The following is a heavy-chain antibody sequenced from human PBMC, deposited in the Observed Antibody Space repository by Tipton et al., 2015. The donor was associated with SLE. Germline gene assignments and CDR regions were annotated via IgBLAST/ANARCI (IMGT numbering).Heavy chain of an antibody. D-gene: IGHD1-14*01. Sequence: TLSLTCNVSGASISGYYWSWIRQPPGKGLEWIGHFYYSGSSNYYPSLKSRVTISADTSKNQFSLKLSSVTPADTAVYFCARVADRGTFDIGCQETMVTFSS. CDR2: FYYSGSS. CDR1: GASISGYY. V-gene: IGHV4-59*07. CDR3: ARVADRGTFDI. J-gene: IGHJ3*02.